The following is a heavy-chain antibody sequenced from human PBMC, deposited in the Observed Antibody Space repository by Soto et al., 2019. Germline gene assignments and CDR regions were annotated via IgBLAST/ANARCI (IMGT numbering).Heavy chain of an antibody. CDR3: ASTPGGYGSGSYYGSGEYYYYYYGMDV. CDR2: ISYDGSNK. CDR1: GFTFSSYA. J-gene: IGHJ6*02. V-gene: IGHV3-30-3*01. D-gene: IGHD3-10*01. Sequence: GGSLRLSCAASGFTFSSYAMHWVRQAPGKGLEWVAVISYDGSNKYYADSVKGRFTISRDNSKNTLYLQMNSLRAEDTAVYYCASTPGGYGSGSYYGSGEYYYYYYGMDVWGQGTTVPVSS.